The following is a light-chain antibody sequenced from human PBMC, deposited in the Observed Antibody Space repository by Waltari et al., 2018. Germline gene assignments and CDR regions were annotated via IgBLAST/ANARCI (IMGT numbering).Light chain of an antibody. CDR1: QSVLDRSNNKNY. V-gene: IGKV4-1*01. CDR3: QQYYSSLWT. Sequence: DIVMTQSQDSLAVSLGERATIHCKSSQSVLDRSNNKNYLGWYQQKAGQPPKLLIYWASTRESGVPDRFSGSGSGTDFTLTISSLQAEDVAVYYCQQYYSSLWTFGQGTKVEIK. J-gene: IGKJ1*01. CDR2: WAS.